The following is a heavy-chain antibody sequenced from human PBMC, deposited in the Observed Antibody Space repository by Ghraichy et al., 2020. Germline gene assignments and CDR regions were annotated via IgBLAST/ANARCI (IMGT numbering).Heavy chain of an antibody. J-gene: IGHJ6*02. CDR2: IYHTGTT. Sequence: SQTLSLTCAVSGGSISSGGYSWSWIRQPPGKGLEWIGYIYHTGTTYYNPSLKSRVTISIDRSKNQFSLKLRSVTVADTAVYYCARDGYNNGNPELRGYYYYGMGVWGQGTTVTVSS. D-gene: IGHD5-18*01. V-gene: IGHV4-30-2*01. CDR3: ARDGYNNGNPELRGYYYYGMGV. CDR1: GGSISSGGYS.